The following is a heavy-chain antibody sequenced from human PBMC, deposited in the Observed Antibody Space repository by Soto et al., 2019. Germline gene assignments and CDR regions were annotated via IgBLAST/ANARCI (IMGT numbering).Heavy chain of an antibody. J-gene: IGHJ6*03. CDR1: GVTFNTYW. Sequence: EVQLVESGGGLVQTGGSLRLSCGASGVTFNTYWMHWVRQAPGKGRVWVSAINSDWSRTNYADSVNGRFTISRDSAKNTLYLQMNSXXXXXXXXSYCARGELPFYYYDMDVCGKGTTVTVFS. V-gene: IGHV3-74*01. D-gene: IGHD1-26*01. CDR2: INSDWSRT. CDR3: ARGELPFYYYDMDV.